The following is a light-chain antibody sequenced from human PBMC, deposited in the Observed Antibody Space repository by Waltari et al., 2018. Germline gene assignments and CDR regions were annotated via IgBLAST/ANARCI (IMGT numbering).Light chain of an antibody. V-gene: IGLV1-44*01. J-gene: IGLJ3*02. CDR3: AAWDDSLNGWV. CDR2: DNN. CDR1: SSNIGSYT. Sequence: SCSGSSSNIGSYTVNWYQQLPGTAPKLLIYDNNRRPSGVPDRFSGSKSGTSASLAISGLQSEDEADYYCAAWDDSLNGWVFGGGSKLTVL.